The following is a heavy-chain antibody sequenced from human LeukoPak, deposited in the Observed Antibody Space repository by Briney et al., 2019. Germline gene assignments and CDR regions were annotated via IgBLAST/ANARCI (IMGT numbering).Heavy chain of an antibody. Sequence: SETLSLTCAVYGGSFSGCYWSWIRQPPGKGLEWIGEINQSGSTNYNPSLKSRVTISVDTSKNQFSLNLSSVTAADTAVYYCARGRPIMITFGGIINLDYWGQGTLVTASS. CDR2: INQSGST. D-gene: IGHD3-16*02. CDR3: ARGRPIMITFGGIINLDY. J-gene: IGHJ4*02. V-gene: IGHV4-34*01. CDR1: GGSFSGCY.